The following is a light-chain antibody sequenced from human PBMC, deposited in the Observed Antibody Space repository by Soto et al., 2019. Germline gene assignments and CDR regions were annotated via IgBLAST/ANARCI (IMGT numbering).Light chain of an antibody. CDR3: SSHRSNSLVV. J-gene: IGLJ2*01. V-gene: IGLV2-14*01. CDR2: EVI. CDR1: SSDVGDYNY. Sequence: QSALTQPASVSASPGQSITISCTGTSSDVGDYNYVSWYQQYPGKAPKLMIYEVINRPSGVSNRFSGYKSGNTASLTISGLQAEDEADYYCSSHRSNSLVVFGGGTKLTVL.